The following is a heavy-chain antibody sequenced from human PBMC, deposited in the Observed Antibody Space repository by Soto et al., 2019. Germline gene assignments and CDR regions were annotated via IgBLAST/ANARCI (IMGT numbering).Heavy chain of an antibody. V-gene: IGHV1-8*01. Sequence: QVQLVQSGAEVKKPGASVKVSCKASGYTFTSYDINWVRQATGQGLEWMGWMNPNSGNTGYAQKFQGRVTMTRNTSISTAYMELSSLRSEDTAVYYCARGPRGYCSGGSGYPGISDWGQGTLVTVSS. CDR2: MNPNSGNT. CDR3: ARGPRGYCSGGSGYPGISD. D-gene: IGHD2-15*01. J-gene: IGHJ4*02. CDR1: GYTFTSYD.